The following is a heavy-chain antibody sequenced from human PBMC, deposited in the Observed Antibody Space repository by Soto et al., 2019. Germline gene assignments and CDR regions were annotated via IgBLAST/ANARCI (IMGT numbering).Heavy chain of an antibody. CDR3: ARAGLTKWGSRQAFDY. J-gene: IGHJ4*02. Sequence: SETLSLTGTVSGGCISSSSYYWGWIRQPPGRGLEWIGSIYETGSTSYNPSLKSRVTISVDTSKNQFSLKVNSVTAADTAVYYCARAGLTKWGSRQAFDYWGQGTLVTVSS. V-gene: IGHV4-39*01. CDR2: IYETGST. D-gene: IGHD7-27*01. CDR1: GGCISSSSYY.